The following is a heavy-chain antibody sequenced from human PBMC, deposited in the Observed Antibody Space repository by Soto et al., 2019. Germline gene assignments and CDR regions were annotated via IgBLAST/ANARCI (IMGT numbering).Heavy chain of an antibody. CDR3: ARGDYYDIHDY. CDR2: INAGNGNT. D-gene: IGHD3-22*01. V-gene: IGHV1-3*01. Sequence: QVQLVQSGAEVKKPGASVKVSCKASGYMFTNYAIHWVRQAPGQRLEWMGWINAGNGNTKYSQKFQGRVTITRDTSASTAYMELSSLRSEDTAVYYCARGDYYDIHDYWGQGTLVTVSS. CDR1: GYMFTNYA. J-gene: IGHJ4*02.